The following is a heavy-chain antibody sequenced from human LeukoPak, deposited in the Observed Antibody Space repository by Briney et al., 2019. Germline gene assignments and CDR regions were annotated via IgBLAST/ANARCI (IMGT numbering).Heavy chain of an antibody. CDR3: AKVSLYGDYYFGY. V-gene: IGHV3-23*01. CDR2: ISGSGGST. Sequence: GVSLRLSCAASGFTFSSYAMSWVRQAPGKGLEWVSAISGSGGSTYYADSVKGRFTISRDNSKNTLYLQMNSLRAEDTSVYYCAKVSLYGDYYFGYWGQGTLVTVSS. CDR1: GFTFSSYA. J-gene: IGHJ4*02. D-gene: IGHD4-17*01.